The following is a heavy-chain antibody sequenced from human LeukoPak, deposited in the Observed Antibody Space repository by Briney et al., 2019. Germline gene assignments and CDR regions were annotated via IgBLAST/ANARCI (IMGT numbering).Heavy chain of an antibody. Sequence: PSETLSLTCTVSGGSVSSYYWTWIRQPPGKGLEWIGYIYYSGSTNYNPSLKSRVTISVDTSKNQFSLKLSSVTAADTAVYYRARQHGGNSFGAFDIWGQGTMVTVSS. D-gene: IGHD4-23*01. V-gene: IGHV4-59*08. CDR2: IYYSGST. CDR1: GGSVSSYY. J-gene: IGHJ3*02. CDR3: ARQHGGNSFGAFDI.